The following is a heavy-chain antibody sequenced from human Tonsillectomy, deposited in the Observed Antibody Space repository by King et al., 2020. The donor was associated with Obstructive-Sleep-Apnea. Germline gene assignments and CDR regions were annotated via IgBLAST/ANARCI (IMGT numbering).Heavy chain of an antibody. CDR1: GFTFSSYS. CDR2: ISSSSSYI. CDR3: ASLEYCSSTSCYLPVDY. D-gene: IGHD2-2*01. V-gene: IGHV3-21*01. J-gene: IGHJ4*02. Sequence: QLVQSGGGLVKPGGSLRLSCAASGFTFSSYSMNWVRQAPGKGLEWVSSISSSSSYIYYADSVKGRFTISRDNAKNSLYLQMNSLRAEDTAVYYCASLEYCSSTSCYLPVDYWCQGTLVTVSS.